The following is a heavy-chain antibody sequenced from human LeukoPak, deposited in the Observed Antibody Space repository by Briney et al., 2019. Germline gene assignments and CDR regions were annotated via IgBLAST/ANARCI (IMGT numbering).Heavy chain of an antibody. CDR1: GFTFSNYW. J-gene: IGHJ4*02. CDR3: ARTRGYPYYFDY. Sequence: PGGSLRLSCAASGFTFSNYWMSWVRQAPGKGLEWVANIKQDGSEKYYVDSVKGRFTVSRDNAKNSLYLQMNSLRAGDTAVYYCARTRGYPYYFDYWGQGTLVTVSS. D-gene: IGHD5-12*01. V-gene: IGHV3-7*01. CDR2: IKQDGSEK.